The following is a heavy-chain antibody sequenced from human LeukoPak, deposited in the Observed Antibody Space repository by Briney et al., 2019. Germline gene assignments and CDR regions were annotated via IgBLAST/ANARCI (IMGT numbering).Heavy chain of an antibody. CDR3: ARGDIAAAGSNDAFDI. V-gene: IGHV3-48*03. D-gene: IGHD6-13*01. Sequence: PEGSLRLSCAASGLTFSSYEMNWVRQAPGKGLEWVSYISSSGSTIYYADSVKGRFTISRDNAKNSLYLQMNSLRAEDTAVYYCARGDIAAAGSNDAFDIWGQGTMVTVSS. CDR1: GLTFSSYE. J-gene: IGHJ3*02. CDR2: ISSSGSTI.